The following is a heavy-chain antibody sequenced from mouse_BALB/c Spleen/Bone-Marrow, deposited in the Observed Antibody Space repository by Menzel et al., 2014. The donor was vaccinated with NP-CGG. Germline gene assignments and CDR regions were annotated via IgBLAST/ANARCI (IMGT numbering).Heavy chain of an antibody. V-gene: IGHV14-3*02. D-gene: IGHD2-4*01. CDR1: GFNIKDTY. CDR3: ARMITAY. J-gene: IGHJ3*01. CDR2: IDPANGNT. Sequence: EVKLVESGAELVKPGASVKLSCTASGFNIKDTYMHWVKQRPEQGLEWIGRIDPANGNTKYDPKFQGKATITADTSSNTAYLQLSSLTSEDTAVYYCARMITAYWGQGTLATVSA.